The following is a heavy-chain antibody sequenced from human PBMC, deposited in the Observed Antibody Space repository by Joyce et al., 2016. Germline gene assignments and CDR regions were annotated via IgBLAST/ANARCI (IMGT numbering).Heavy chain of an antibody. D-gene: IGHD3-3*01. CDR3: ASGLRFLEWTRFDP. CDR1: GGSISSSSHY. Sequence: QLQLQESGPGLVKPSETLSLTCTVSGGSISSSSHYWGWIRQPPGKGLEWIGSIYYSESTYYSPSLKSRVTISVDTSKNQVSLKLSSVTAADTAVYYCASGLRFLEWTRFDPWGQGTLVTVSS. J-gene: IGHJ5*02. V-gene: IGHV4-39*07. CDR2: IYYSEST.